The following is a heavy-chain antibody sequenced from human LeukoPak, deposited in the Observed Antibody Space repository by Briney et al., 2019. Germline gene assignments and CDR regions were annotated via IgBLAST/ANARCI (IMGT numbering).Heavy chain of an antibody. CDR1: GGTFSSYA. CDR3: ARDDYGDRYYYYGMDV. CDR2: IIPIFGTA. J-gene: IGHJ6*02. Sequence: SVKVSCKASGGTFSSYAISWVRQAPEQGLEWMGGIIPIFGTANYAQKFQGRVTITADESTSTAYMELSSLRPEDTAVYYCARDDYGDRYYYYGMDVWGQGTTVTVSS. D-gene: IGHD4-17*01. V-gene: IGHV1-69*13.